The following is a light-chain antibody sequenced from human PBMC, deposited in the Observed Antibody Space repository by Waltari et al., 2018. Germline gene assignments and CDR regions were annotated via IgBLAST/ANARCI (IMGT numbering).Light chain of an antibody. J-gene: IGLJ6*01. V-gene: IGLV5-52*01. Sequence: QPVLTQPSSHSASPGAPARLTCTLSSGFSVGDFCIRWYQQKPGSPPRYLLYYHSDSDKHQGSGVPSRFSGSNDASANAGILHISGLQPEDEADYYCCTWHGNSKTDVFGSGTKLTVL. CDR2: YHSDSDK. CDR1: SGFSVGDFC. CDR3: CTWHGNSKTDV.